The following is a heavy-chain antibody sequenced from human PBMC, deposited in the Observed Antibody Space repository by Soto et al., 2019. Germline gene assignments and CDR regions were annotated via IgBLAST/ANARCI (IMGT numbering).Heavy chain of an antibody. CDR3: ARLARPNYHYYGTAG. J-gene: IGHJ6*02. Sequence: SQTLSLTCAVYGGSFSGYYWSWIRQPPGKGLERIGEINNSGSTNYNPSLKSRVTISVDTSKNQFSLKLSPVTAAEKAVYYCARLARPNYHYYGTAGWGQRTMVTV. D-gene: IGHD6-25*01. CDR1: GGSFSGYY. V-gene: IGHV4-34*01. CDR2: INNSGST.